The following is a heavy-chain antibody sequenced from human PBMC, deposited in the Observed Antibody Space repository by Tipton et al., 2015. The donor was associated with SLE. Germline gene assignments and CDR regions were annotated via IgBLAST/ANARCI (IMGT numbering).Heavy chain of an antibody. D-gene: IGHD3-22*01. Sequence: TLSLTCTVSGDSISSSSYYWGWIRQPPGKGLEWIGSIYYSGSTYYNPSLKSRVTISVDTSKNQFSLKLSSVTAADTAVYYCARELDSPSALWGQGTLVTVSS. J-gene: IGHJ4*02. CDR3: ARELDSPSAL. CDR2: IYYSGST. V-gene: IGHV4-39*07. CDR1: GDSISSSSYY.